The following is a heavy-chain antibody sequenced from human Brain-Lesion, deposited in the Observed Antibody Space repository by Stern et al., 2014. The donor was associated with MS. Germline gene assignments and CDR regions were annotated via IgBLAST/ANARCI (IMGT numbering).Heavy chain of an antibody. CDR2: INPNNGGP. Sequence: VQLVQSGAEVKKPGASGKVSCKTSGYIFTGYYIHWVRQAPGQGLEWMAWINPNNGGPKYAQKFQGRVPMSRDTSISTAYVELSSLTSDDTAVYYCARDQRGITIFGVVTDYYYLGMDVWGQGTTVTVSS. D-gene: IGHD3-3*01. V-gene: IGHV1-2*02. CDR1: GYIFTGYY. J-gene: IGHJ6*02. CDR3: ARDQRGITIFGVVTDYYYLGMDV.